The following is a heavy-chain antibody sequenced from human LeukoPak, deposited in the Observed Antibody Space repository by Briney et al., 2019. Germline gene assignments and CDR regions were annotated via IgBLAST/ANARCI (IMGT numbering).Heavy chain of an antibody. Sequence: PGGSLRLSCAASGFKFDNYWMSWVRQAPGKGREWVANIKQDGSVKYYVDSVKGRFTISRDNARNSQYLQMNSLRPEDTAVYYCARIGYRSSSFDYWGQGTLVTVSS. J-gene: IGHJ4*02. CDR3: ARIGYRSSSFDY. V-gene: IGHV3-7*01. CDR1: GFKFDNYW. D-gene: IGHD6-6*01. CDR2: IKQDGSVK.